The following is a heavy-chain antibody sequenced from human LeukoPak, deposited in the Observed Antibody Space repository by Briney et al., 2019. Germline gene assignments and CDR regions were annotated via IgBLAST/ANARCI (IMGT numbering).Heavy chain of an antibody. J-gene: IGHJ4*02. CDR3: AKDARYYYDSSGYFPGY. Sequence: GGSLRLSCAASGFTFSSYAMSWVRQAPGKGLEWVSAISGSGGSKYYADSVKGRFTISRDNSKNTLYLQMNSLRAEDTAVYYCAKDARYYYDSSGYFPGYWGQGTLVTVSS. V-gene: IGHV3-23*01. CDR1: GFTFSSYA. CDR2: ISGSGGSK. D-gene: IGHD3-22*01.